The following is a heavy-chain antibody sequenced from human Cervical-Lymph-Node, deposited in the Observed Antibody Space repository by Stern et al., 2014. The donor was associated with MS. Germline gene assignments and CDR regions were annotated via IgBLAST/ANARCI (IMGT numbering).Heavy chain of an antibody. V-gene: IGHV1-69*06. D-gene: IGHD2-21*02. CDR2: ITPLFGTT. Sequence: QVQLVQSGAELMKPGSSVKVSCKASGGTFSSYGISWVRQAPGQGLEWMGGITPLFGTTTYARRFRGRVTITAGISTSTAYMERSSLRSEDTAVYYCARDGDFGSDYGMDVWGQGTPVTVSS. CDR3: ARDGDFGSDYGMDV. J-gene: IGHJ6*02. CDR1: GGTFSSYG.